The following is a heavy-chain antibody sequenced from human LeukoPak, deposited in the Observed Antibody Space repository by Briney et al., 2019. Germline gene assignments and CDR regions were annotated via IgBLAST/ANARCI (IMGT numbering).Heavy chain of an antibody. D-gene: IGHD1-26*01. CDR3: VRDWELTY. CDR2: IYCNDDST. CDR1: GYTFITYY. J-gene: IGHJ4*02. Sequence: ASVKVSCKASGYTFITYYIHWVRQAPGQGLEWMGSIYCNDDSTIYPQNFQGRVTITSDTSTSTVYMDFSSLSSEDTAVYYCVRDWELTYWGQETLVTVPS. V-gene: IGHV1-46*01.